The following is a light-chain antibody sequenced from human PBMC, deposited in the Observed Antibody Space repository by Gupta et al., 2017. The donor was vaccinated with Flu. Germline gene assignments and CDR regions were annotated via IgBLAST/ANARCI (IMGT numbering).Light chain of an antibody. J-gene: IGKJ1*01. CDR1: QDISTW. CDR2: KAS. V-gene: IGKV1-5*03. CDR3: QQYKTYSWT. Sequence: DIKMTKPPPTLHASVGDTVPITCRASQDISTWLAWFQQKPGKAPNLLISKASNLERGVPSRFRGSGSGTEFLLTIRGLQPGDFATYYCQQYKTYSWTFGQGTKVEIK.